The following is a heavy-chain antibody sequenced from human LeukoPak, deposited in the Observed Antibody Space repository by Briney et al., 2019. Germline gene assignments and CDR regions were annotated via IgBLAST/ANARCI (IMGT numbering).Heavy chain of an antibody. D-gene: IGHD1-26*01. V-gene: IGHV3-7*03. CDR3: ARDRWELRVHYYYYYMDV. J-gene: IGHJ6*03. Sequence: PGGSLRLTCAASGFTFSSYWMSWVRQAPGKGLEWVANIKQDGSEKYYVDSVKGRFTISRDNAKNSLYLQMNSLRAEDTAVYYCARDRWELRVHYYYYYMDVWGKGTTVTISS. CDR1: GFTFSSYW. CDR2: IKQDGSEK.